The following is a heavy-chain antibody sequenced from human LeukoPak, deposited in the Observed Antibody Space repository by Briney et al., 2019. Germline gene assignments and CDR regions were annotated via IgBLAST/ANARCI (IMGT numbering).Heavy chain of an antibody. CDR2: INPSGGST. D-gene: IGHD3-10*01. CDR3: ARDRGDYYYMDV. CDR1: GYTFTSYY. Sequence: ASVKVSCKASGYTFTSYYMHWVRQAPGQGLEWMGIINPSGGSTSYAQKFQGRVTMTRDTSTSTVHMELSSLRSEDTAVYYCARDRGDYYYMDVWGKGTTVTVSS. V-gene: IGHV1-46*01. J-gene: IGHJ6*03.